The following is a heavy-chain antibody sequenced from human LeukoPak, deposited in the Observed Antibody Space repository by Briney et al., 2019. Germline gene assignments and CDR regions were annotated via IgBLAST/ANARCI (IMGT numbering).Heavy chain of an antibody. Sequence: ASVKVSCKASGYTFTSYGISWVRQAPGQGLEWMGIINPSGGSTSYAQKFQGRVTMTRDMSTSTVYMELSSLRSEDTAVYYCATRREAAGYYFDYWGQGTLVTVSS. J-gene: IGHJ4*02. CDR3: ATRREAAGYYFDY. CDR1: GYTFTSYG. V-gene: IGHV1-46*01. D-gene: IGHD6-13*01. CDR2: INPSGGST.